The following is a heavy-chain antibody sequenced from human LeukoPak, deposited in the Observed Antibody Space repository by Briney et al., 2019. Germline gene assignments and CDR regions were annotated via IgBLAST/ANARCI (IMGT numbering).Heavy chain of an antibody. CDR3: ARVIPPVYDILTGTKGWFDP. Sequence: PGGSLRLSCAASGFTFSSYWMSWVRQAPGKGLEWVANIKQDGSEKYYVDSVKGRFTISRDNAKDSLYLQMNSLRAEDTAVYYCARVIPPVYDILTGTKGWFDPWGQGTLVTVSS. CDR1: GFTFSSYW. D-gene: IGHD3-9*01. J-gene: IGHJ5*02. CDR2: IKQDGSEK. V-gene: IGHV3-7*01.